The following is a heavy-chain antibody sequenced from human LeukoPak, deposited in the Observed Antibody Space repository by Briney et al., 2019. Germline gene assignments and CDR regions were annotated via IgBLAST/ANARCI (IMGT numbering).Heavy chain of an antibody. CDR2: IHHNDKT. CDR1: GASIRDSNW. J-gene: IGHJ5*01. V-gene: IGHV4-4*02. Sequence: SETLSLTCAVSGASIRDSNWWSWVRQPPGKGLEWIAQIHHNDKTSYKSSLRRRVTMSVDESKNHFSLNLNSVTAADTAVYYCATFLDTVNWFESWGQGIRVSVSS. CDR3: ATFLDTVNWFES. D-gene: IGHD4-11*01.